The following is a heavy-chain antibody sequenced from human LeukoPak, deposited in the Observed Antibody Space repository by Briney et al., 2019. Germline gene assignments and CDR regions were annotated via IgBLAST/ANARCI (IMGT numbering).Heavy chain of an antibody. CDR1: GFTFGSYW. CDR2: IKQDGSQK. V-gene: IGHV3-7*01. J-gene: IGHJ4*02. CDR3: ARESYYDSGGYPVYYFDF. Sequence: GGSLRLSCVASGFTFGSYWMSWVRQTPGKGLEWVANIKQDGSQKYYADSVKGRFTISRDNAKNSLYLQVNSLRAEDTAVYYCARESYYDSGGYPVYYFDFWGQGTRVTASS. D-gene: IGHD3-22*01.